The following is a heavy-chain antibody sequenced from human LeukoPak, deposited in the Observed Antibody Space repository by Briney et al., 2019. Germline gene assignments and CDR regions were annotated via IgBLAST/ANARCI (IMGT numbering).Heavy chain of an antibody. CDR3: ARSLPSSSWYAGGFDY. D-gene: IGHD6-13*01. CDR2: INHNGST. CDR1: GGSFSGYY. J-gene: IGHJ4*02. Sequence: PSETLSLTCAVYGGSFSGYYWSWIRQPPGKGLEWVGEINHNGSTNYNPSLKSRVTISVDTSKNQFSLKLSSVTAADTAVYYCARSLPSSSWYAGGFDYWGQGTLVTVSS. V-gene: IGHV4-34*01.